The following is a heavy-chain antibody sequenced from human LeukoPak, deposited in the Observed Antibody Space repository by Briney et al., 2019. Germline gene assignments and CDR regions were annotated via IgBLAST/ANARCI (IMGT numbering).Heavy chain of an antibody. D-gene: IGHD5-12*01. V-gene: IGHV4-38-2*01. CDR2: IYHSGST. CDR3: ARPIRDYYYYSMDV. CDR1: GYSISSGYY. Sequence: SETLSLTCAVSGYSISSGYYWGWIRQPPGKGLEWIGSIYHSGSTYYNPSLKSRVTISVDTSKNQFSLKLSSVTAADTAVYYCARPIRDYYYYSMDVWGKGTTVTVSS. J-gene: IGHJ6*03.